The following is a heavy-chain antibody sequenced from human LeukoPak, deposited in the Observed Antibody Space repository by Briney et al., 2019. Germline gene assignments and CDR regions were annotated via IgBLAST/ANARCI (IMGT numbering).Heavy chain of an antibody. CDR1: GYTFTGYY. D-gene: IGHD6-19*01. V-gene: IGHV1-2*02. Sequence: ASVKVSCKASGYTFTGYYIHWVRQAPGQGLEWMGWINPNSGGTNYAQKFQGRVTMTRDTSISTAYMELSRLRSDDTAVYYCARDLVPIAVAGSAEIDYWGQGTLVTVSS. J-gene: IGHJ4*02. CDR3: ARDLVPIAVAGSAEIDY. CDR2: INPNSGGT.